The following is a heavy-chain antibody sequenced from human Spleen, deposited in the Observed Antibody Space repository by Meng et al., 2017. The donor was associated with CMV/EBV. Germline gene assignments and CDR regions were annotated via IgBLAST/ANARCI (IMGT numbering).Heavy chain of an antibody. Sequence: SGLSFDDYGMSWVRQAPGKGLEWVSGSNWNGGSTGYADSVKGRFTISRDNAKNSLYLQMNSLRAEDTALYHCARVVYGGNSGDAFDIWGQGTMVTVSS. J-gene: IGHJ3*02. CDR2: SNWNGGST. CDR3: ARVVYGGNSGDAFDI. CDR1: GLSFDDYG. V-gene: IGHV3-20*01. D-gene: IGHD4-23*01.